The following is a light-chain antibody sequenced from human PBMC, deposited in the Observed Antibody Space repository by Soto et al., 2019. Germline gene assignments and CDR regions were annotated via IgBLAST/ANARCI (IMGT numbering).Light chain of an antibody. CDR2: SND. V-gene: IGLV1-44*01. CDR3: ASWDDSLNGHV. CDR1: TSNIASNT. J-gene: IGLJ1*01. Sequence: QSVLTQPPSASGTPGKRVTASCSGTTSNIASNTVNWYQQLPGTAPKLLIYSNDQRPSGVPDRFSASKSGTSAPLAISGLQSEDEADYYCASWDDSLNGHVFGTGTKVTVL.